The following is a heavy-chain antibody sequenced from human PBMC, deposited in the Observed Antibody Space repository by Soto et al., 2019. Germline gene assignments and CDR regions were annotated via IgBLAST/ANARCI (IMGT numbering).Heavy chain of an antibody. D-gene: IGHD2-21*01. CDR3: AKGVIGTMFGMGV. V-gene: IGHV3-30*02. CDR2: IFYDGSAQ. CDR1: GFTFSRYS. J-gene: IGHJ6*02. Sequence: PGGSLRLSCTASGFTFSRYSMNWVRQAPGKGLEWVAYIFYDGSAQYYGDSVKGRFTISRDNSKKTLHLEMKSLRSEDTAIYYCAKGVIGTMFGMGVWGQGTTVTVSS.